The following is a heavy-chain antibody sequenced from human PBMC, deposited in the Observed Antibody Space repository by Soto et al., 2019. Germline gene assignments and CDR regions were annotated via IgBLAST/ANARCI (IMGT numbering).Heavy chain of an antibody. J-gene: IGHJ3*02. CDR2: ISGSGGST. V-gene: IGHV3-23*01. Sequence: GGALRLSCAASGFTFSSYAMSWVRQAPGKGLEWASAISGSGGSTYYADSVKDRFTISRDNSKNTLYLQMNSLRAEDTAVYYRAAWDSYDYIWVGAFDIWGQGTMVTV. CDR3: AAWDSYDYIWVGAFDI. D-gene: IGHD3-16*01. CDR1: GFTFSSYA.